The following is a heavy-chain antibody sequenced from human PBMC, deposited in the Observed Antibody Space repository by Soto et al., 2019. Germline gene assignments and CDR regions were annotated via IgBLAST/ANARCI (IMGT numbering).Heavy chain of an antibody. J-gene: IGHJ4*02. D-gene: IGHD3-22*01. Sequence: QVQLVESGGGVVQPGRSLRLSCAVSGFTFSSYGMHWVGQAPGKGLEWVAHISYDGSNEHYVDSVKGRFTISRDNSKNTLYLQMNSLIAEDTAVYYCAKDTYSHDRIGYYIFDYWGQGTLVTVSS. V-gene: IGHV3-30*18. CDR2: ISYDGSNE. CDR1: GFTFSSYG. CDR3: AKDTYSHDRIGYYIFDY.